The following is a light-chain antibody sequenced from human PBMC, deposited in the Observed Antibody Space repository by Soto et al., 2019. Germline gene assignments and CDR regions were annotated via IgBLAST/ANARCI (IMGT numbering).Light chain of an antibody. Sequence: QSVLTQPPSASGTPGLRVTISCSGGSSNIGSNTVNWYRQLPGTAPKLFIYSDNQRPSGVSDRFSGSKSGTSASLAIRGLQSEDEADYYCAAWDDSLNGLVFGGGTQLTVL. CDR1: SSNIGSNT. J-gene: IGLJ7*01. V-gene: IGLV1-44*01. CDR2: SDN. CDR3: AAWDDSLNGLV.